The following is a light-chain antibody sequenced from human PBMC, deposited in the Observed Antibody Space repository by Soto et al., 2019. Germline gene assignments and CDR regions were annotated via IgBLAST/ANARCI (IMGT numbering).Light chain of an antibody. CDR1: QSVTSW. CDR2: KAS. CDR3: QQYKSYSRT. V-gene: IGKV1-5*03. J-gene: IGKJ1*01. Sequence: DIQMTQSPSTLSASVGDRVTITCRASQSVTSWLAWYQQRPGTAPKLLIYKASSLESGVPSRFSGSGSGTEFTLTISSLQPDDFATYYCQQYKSYSRTFGQGTKVEIK.